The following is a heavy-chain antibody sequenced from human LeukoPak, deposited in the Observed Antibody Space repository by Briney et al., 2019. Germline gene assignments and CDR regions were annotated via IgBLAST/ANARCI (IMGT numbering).Heavy chain of an antibody. Sequence: GGSLRLSCAASGFTFSSYAMSWVRQALGKGLEWVSAISGSGGSTYYADSVKGRFTISRDNSKNTLYLQMNSLRAEDTAVYYCAKSLRVLDYFDYWGQGTLVTVSS. CDR2: ISGSGGST. V-gene: IGHV3-23*01. D-gene: IGHD3-3*01. CDR3: AKSLRVLDYFDY. CDR1: GFTFSSYA. J-gene: IGHJ4*02.